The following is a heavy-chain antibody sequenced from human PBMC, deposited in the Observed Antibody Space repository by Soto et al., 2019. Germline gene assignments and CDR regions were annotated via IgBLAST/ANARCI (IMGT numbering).Heavy chain of an antibody. J-gene: IGHJ4*02. V-gene: IGHV1-3*04. CDR1: GYTFTDYA. CDR2: ISTGNGNT. Sequence: ASVKVSCKASGYTFTDYAMHWVRQAPGQRLEWMGWISTGNGNTKYSQKFQGRVTITRDTSATTAYMELSSLRSEDTAVYYCAKRSQMWTSDYWGQGTLVTVSS. D-gene: IGHD2-21*01. CDR3: AKRSQMWTSDY.